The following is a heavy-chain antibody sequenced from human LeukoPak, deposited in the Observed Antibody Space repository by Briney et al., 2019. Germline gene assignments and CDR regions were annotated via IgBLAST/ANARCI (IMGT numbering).Heavy chain of an antibody. CDR2: IYSGGST. CDR3: AKDRGEYQLLHEVTDY. CDR1: GFTVSSNY. D-gene: IGHD2-2*01. J-gene: IGHJ4*02. V-gene: IGHV3-53*01. Sequence: GGSLRLSCAASGFTVSSNYMSWVRQAPGKGLEWVSVIYSGGSTYYADSVKGRFTISRDNSKNTLYLQMNSLRAEDTAVYYCAKDRGEYQLLHEVTDYWGQGTLVTVSS.